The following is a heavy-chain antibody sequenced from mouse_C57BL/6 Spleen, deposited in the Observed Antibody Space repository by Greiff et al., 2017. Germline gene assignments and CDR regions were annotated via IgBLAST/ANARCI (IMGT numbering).Heavy chain of an antibody. CDR2: IYPGSGNT. CDR1: GYSFTSYY. Sequence: VQLQQSGPELVKPGASVKISCKASGYSFTSYYIHWVKQRPGQGLEWIGWIYPGSGNTKYNEKFKGKATLTADTSSSTAYMQLSSLTSEASAVYYCAKAQATYWFAYWGQGTLVTVSA. J-gene: IGHJ3*01. D-gene: IGHD3-2*02. CDR3: AKAQATYWFAY. V-gene: IGHV1-66*01.